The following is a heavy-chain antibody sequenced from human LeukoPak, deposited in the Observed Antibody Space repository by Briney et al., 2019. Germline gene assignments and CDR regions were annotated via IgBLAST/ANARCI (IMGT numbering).Heavy chain of an antibody. CDR1: GFTFSSYA. J-gene: IGHJ3*02. V-gene: IGHV3-23*01. CDR2: ISGSGGST. Sequence: PGGSLRLSCAASGFTFSSYAMSWVRQAPGKGLEWVSAISGSGGSTYYADSVKGRFTISRDNSKNTLYLQMNSLRDEDTAVYYCAKDFGGGFDDFWSGYSLGVAFDIWGQGTMVTVSS. CDR3: AKDFGGGFDDFWSGYSLGVAFDI. D-gene: IGHD3-3*01.